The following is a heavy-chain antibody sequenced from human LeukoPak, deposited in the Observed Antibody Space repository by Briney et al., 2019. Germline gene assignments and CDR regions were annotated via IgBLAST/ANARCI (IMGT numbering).Heavy chain of an antibody. CDR3: ASTFGLGAF. J-gene: IGHJ4*02. V-gene: IGHV3-7*05. D-gene: IGHD3/OR15-3a*01. Sequence: PGGSLRLSCAASGFTFSRYWMSWVRQAPGKGLEWVANTKQDGSEKNYVDSVKGRFTISRDNAKNSLYLQMNSLRAEDTAVYYCASTFGLGAFWGQGTPVTVSS. CDR2: TKQDGSEK. CDR1: GFTFSRYW.